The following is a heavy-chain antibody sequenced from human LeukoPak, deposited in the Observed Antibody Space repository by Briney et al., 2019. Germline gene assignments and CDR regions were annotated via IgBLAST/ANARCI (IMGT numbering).Heavy chain of an antibody. D-gene: IGHD1-7*01. CDR3: ARMNYVSTGWGAPFDY. Sequence: GGSLRLSCAASGFTFSSFSMNWVRQAPGKGLEWVSYIRSSGSGTDYTGSVKGRFTISRDNAKNSLYLQMNSLRAEDTAEYYCARMNYVSTGWGAPFDYWGQGTLVTVSS. CDR1: GFTFSSFS. J-gene: IGHJ4*02. CDR2: IRSSGSGT. V-gene: IGHV3-48*04.